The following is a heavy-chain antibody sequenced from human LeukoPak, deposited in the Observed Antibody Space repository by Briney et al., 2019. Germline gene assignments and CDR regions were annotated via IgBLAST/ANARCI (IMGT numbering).Heavy chain of an antibody. CDR2: INSSSSTI. V-gene: IGHV3-48*01. J-gene: IGHJ3*02. CDR3: ARGQEMATRNDAFDI. D-gene: IGHD5-24*01. CDR1: GFTFSSYS. Sequence: GGSLRLSCAASGFTFSSYSMNWVRQAPGKGLEWVSYINSSSSTIYYADSVKGRFTISRDNAKNSLYLQMNSLRAEDTAVYYCARGQEMATRNDAFDIWGQGTMVTVSS.